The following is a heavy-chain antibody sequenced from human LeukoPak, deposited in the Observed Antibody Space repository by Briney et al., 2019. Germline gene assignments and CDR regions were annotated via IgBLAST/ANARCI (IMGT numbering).Heavy chain of an antibody. J-gene: IGHJ4*02. CDR3: ARDGYYYDSSGYINFDY. Sequence: GGTLRLSCAASGFTFSSYAMHWVRQAPGKGLEWVAVISYDGSNKYYADSVKGRFTISRDNSKNTLYLQMNSLRAEDTAVYYCARDGYYYDSSGYINFDYWGQGTLVTVSS. CDR1: GFTFSSYA. CDR2: ISYDGSNK. V-gene: IGHV3-30-3*01. D-gene: IGHD3-22*01.